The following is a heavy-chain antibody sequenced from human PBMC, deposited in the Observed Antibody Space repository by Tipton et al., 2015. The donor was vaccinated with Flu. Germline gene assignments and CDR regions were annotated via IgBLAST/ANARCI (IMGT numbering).Heavy chain of an antibody. J-gene: IGHJ4*02. CDR3: AHGDSTEYYLPLFDH. CDR2: VHQTGST. D-gene: IGHD3-22*01. CDR1: GDSIGSRYY. V-gene: IGHV4-38-2*01. Sequence: TLSLTCSVFGDSIGSRYYWAWIRQPPGKGLEWIGNVHQTGSTYYNPSLTSRVTIAVDGARNQFSLRLTSVTAADTAVYYCAHGDSTEYYLPLFDHWGQGTLVTVSS.